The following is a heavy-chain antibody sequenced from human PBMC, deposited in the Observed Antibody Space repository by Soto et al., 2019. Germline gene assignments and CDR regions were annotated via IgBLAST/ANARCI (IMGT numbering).Heavy chain of an antibody. V-gene: IGHV4-34*01. Sequence: SETLSLTCAVYGGSFSGYYWSWIRQPPGKGLEWIGEINHSGSTNYNPSLKSRVTISVDTSKNQFSLKLSSVTAADTAVYYCASSYYDILTGYYSAFDIWGQGTMVTVSS. J-gene: IGHJ3*02. CDR3: ASSYYDILTGYYSAFDI. CDR2: INHSGST. CDR1: GGSFSGYY. D-gene: IGHD3-9*01.